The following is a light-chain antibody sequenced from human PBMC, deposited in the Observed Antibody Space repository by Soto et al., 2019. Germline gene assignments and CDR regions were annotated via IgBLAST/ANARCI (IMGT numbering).Light chain of an antibody. CDR3: QQYDNLPPHT. CDR2: DAS. J-gene: IGKJ2*01. Sequence: DLQMTQSPSSLSASVGDRVTITCQASQDISNYLNWYQQKPGKAPKLLIYDASNLETGVPSRFSGSGSGTDFTFTISSLQPEDIATYYCQQYDNLPPHTFGQGTKLEIK. V-gene: IGKV1-33*01. CDR1: QDISNY.